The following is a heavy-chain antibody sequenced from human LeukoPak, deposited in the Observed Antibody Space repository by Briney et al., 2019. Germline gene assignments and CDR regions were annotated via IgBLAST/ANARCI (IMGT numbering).Heavy chain of an antibody. CDR1: GGSISSSSYY. Sequence: SSETLSLTCTVSGGSISSSSYYWGWIRQPPGKGLEWLGSIYYSGSTYYNPSLKSRVTISVDTSKNQFSLKLSSVTAADTAVYYCARRGYDSSGYYYAYWGQGTLVTVSS. CDR3: ARRGYDSSGYYYAY. CDR2: IYYSGST. J-gene: IGHJ4*02. V-gene: IGHV4-39*01. D-gene: IGHD3-22*01.